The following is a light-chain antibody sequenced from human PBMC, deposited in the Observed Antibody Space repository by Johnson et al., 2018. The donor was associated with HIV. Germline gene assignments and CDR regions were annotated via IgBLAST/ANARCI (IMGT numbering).Light chain of an antibody. V-gene: IGLV1-51*01. CDR2: DNN. J-gene: IGLJ1*01. CDR3: GTWDSSLSAYV. CDR1: SSNIGNNY. Sequence: HSVLTQPPSVSAAPGQKVTISCSGSSSNIGNNYVSWYQQLPGTAPKLLIYDNNTRPSGIPDRFSGSKSGTSATLDITGLQSGDEADYYCGTWDSSLSAYVFGNGTKVTVL.